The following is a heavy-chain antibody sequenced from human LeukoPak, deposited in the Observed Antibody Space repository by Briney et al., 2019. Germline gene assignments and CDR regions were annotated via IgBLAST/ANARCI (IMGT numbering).Heavy chain of an antibody. J-gene: IGHJ4*02. CDR3: ARARYGSGTVSDY. D-gene: IGHD3-10*01. V-gene: IGHV4-34*01. CDR1: GGSFSGYY. Sequence: SETLSLTCAVYGGSFSGYYWSWIRQPPGKGLEWIGEINHSGSTNYNPSLKSRVTISVDTSKNQFSLKLSSVTAADTAVYYCARARYGSGTVSDYWGQGTLVTASS. CDR2: INHSGST.